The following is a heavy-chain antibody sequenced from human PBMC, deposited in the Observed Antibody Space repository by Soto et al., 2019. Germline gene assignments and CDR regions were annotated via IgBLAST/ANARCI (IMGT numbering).Heavy chain of an antibody. Sequence: GGSLRLSCAASGFTFSSYGMHWVRQAPGKGLEWVAVISYDGSNKYYADSVKGRFTISRDNSKNTLYLQMNSLRAEDTAVYYCAKVSGGYHFDYWGQGTLVTVSS. J-gene: IGHJ4*02. D-gene: IGHD3-22*01. CDR2: ISYDGSNK. V-gene: IGHV3-30*18. CDR1: GFTFSSYG. CDR3: AKVSGGYHFDY.